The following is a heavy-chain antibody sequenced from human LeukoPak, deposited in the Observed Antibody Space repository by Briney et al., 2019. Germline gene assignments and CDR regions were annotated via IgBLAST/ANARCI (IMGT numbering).Heavy chain of an antibody. CDR3: ARASSKQLAGYLPDGFDI. J-gene: IGHJ3*02. CDR2: ISSSGTYV. CDR1: GFTFSSYS. Sequence: GGSLRLSCAASGFTFSSYSMNWVRQAPGKGLEWGSSISSSGTYVYYADSVEGRLTISSDNAKNALSLQMNSLRADDAAVYYCARASSKQLAGYLPDGFDIWGQGTMVTVSS. D-gene: IGHD3-9*01. V-gene: IGHV3-21*01.